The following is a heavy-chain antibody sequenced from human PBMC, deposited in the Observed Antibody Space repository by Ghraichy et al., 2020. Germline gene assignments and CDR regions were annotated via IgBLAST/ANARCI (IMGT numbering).Heavy chain of an antibody. Sequence: GESLNISCAASGFTFSSFGMHWVRQAPGKGLEWVAIISYDGGNYHYADSVKGRFSISRDNSNTTLYLQMNSLRAEDTAVYYCARRYSYTYNYFDYWGQRTLVTVSS. CDR1: GFTFSSFG. CDR2: ISYDGGNY. CDR3: ARRYSYTYNYFDY. J-gene: IGHJ4*02. V-gene: IGHV3-30*03. D-gene: IGHD5-18*01.